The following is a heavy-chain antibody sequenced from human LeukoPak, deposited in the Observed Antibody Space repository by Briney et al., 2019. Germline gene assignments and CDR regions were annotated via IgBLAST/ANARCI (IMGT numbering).Heavy chain of an antibody. CDR3: ARDLEQQLGDFWFDP. D-gene: IGHD6-13*01. V-gene: IGHV4-4*07. CDR2: IYISGST. Sequence: SETLSLTCTVSGASITSYYWSWIRQPAGKGLEWIGRIYISGSTNYNPSLKSRVTMSVDTSKNQFSLKLSSVTAADTAVYYCARDLEQQLGDFWFDPWAREPWSPSPQ. CDR1: GASITSYY. J-gene: IGHJ5*02.